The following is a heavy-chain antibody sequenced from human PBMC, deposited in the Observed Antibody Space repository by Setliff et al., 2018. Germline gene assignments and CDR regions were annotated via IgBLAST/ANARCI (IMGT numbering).Heavy chain of an antibody. CDR1: GYASRFYG. Sequence: ASVKVSCKASGYASRFYGITWVRQAPGQGLEWMGWIGVHNGNTNYAQKLQGRVTMSTDTSMSTAYMELRNLRSDDTAVYYCARARLGVPQLFDYWGQGTLVTVSS. J-gene: IGHJ4*02. CDR2: IGVHNGNT. V-gene: IGHV1-18*01. D-gene: IGHD3-10*01. CDR3: ARARLGVPQLFDY.